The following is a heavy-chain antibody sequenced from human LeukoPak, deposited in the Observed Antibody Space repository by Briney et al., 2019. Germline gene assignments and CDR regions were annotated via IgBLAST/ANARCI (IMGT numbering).Heavy chain of an antibody. CDR1: GFIFSSYA. Sequence: PGGSLRLSCAASGFIFSSYAMHWVRQAPGKGLEWVAIISYDGSNKHYADSVKGRFIISRDNSKNTLYLQMNSLGAEDTAVFYCARDGIRGGSGSYIDYWGQGTLVTVSS. CDR3: ARDGIRGGSGSYIDY. V-gene: IGHV3-30-3*01. CDR2: ISYDGSNK. J-gene: IGHJ4*02. D-gene: IGHD3-10*01.